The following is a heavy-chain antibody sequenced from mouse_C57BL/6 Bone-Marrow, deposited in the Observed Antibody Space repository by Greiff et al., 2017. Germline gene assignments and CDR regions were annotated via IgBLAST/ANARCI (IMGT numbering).Heavy chain of an antibody. CDR1: GYTFTSYW. Sequence: QVQLQQPGAELVMPGASVKLSCKASGYTFTSYWMHWVKQRPGQGLEWIGEIDPSDSYTNYNQKFKGKSTLTVDKSSSTAYMQLSSLTSEDSAVYYCARRTYYYGSSYSRDYFDYWGQGTTLTVSS. V-gene: IGHV1-69*01. CDR2: IDPSDSYT. J-gene: IGHJ2*01. CDR3: ARRTYYYGSSYSRDYFDY. D-gene: IGHD1-1*01.